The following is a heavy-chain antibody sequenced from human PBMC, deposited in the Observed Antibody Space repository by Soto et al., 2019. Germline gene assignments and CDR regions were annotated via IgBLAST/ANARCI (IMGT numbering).Heavy chain of an antibody. CDR2: IYYSGST. Sequence: SETLSLTCTVSGGSVSSGSYYWSWIRQPPGRGLEWIGYIYYSGSTNYNPSLKSRVTISVDTSKNQFSLKLSSVTAADTAVYYCASAHVKYYYDSSGYDDYWGQGTLVTVSS. J-gene: IGHJ4*02. D-gene: IGHD3-22*01. V-gene: IGHV4-61*01. CDR1: GGSVSSGSYY. CDR3: ASAHVKYYYDSSGYDDY.